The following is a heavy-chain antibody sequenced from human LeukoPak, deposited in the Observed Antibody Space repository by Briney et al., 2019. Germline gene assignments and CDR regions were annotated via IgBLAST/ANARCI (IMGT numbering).Heavy chain of an antibody. V-gene: IGHV1-2*02. CDR3: ARDRYSSGCCFDY. D-gene: IGHD6-19*01. J-gene: IGHJ4*02. CDR1: GYTFTGYY. CDR2: INPNSGGT. Sequence: RASVKVSCKASGYTFTGYYMHWVRQAPGQGLEWMGWINPNSGGTNYAQKFQGRVTMTRDMSTSTVYMELSSLRSEDTAVYYCARDRYSSGCCFDYWGQGTLVTVSS.